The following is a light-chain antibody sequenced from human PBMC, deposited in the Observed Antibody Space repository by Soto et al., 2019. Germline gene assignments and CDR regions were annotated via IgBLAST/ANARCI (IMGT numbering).Light chain of an antibody. CDR1: QSVYVN. V-gene: IGKV3-15*01. J-gene: IGKJ1*01. CDR2: GAS. Sequence: EVVMTQSPATLAVSPGEIVTLSCRASQSVYVNVAWYQQKPGQAPRLLISGASTRATGIPARFSGSGSGTESTLTISSLESDDFALYFCQEYNDWPLRKFGQGTKVDIK. CDR3: QEYNDWPLRK.